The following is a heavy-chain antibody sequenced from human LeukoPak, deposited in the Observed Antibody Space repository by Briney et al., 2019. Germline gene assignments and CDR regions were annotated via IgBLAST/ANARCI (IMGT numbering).Heavy chain of an antibody. J-gene: IGHJ4*02. Sequence: PSETLSLTCTVSGGSISSYYWSWIRQPPGKGLEWIGYIYYSGSTNYNPSLKSRVTISVDTSKNQFSLKLSSVTAADTAEYYCAGGEVIAAAAAAFDYWGQGTLVTVSS. CDR2: IYYSGST. CDR1: GGSISSYY. D-gene: IGHD6-13*01. CDR3: AGGEVIAAAAAAFDY. V-gene: IGHV4-59*01.